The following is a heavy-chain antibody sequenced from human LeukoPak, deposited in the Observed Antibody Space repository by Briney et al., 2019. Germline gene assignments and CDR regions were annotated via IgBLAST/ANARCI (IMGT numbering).Heavy chain of an antibody. CDR2: IYSGGST. Sequence: GGSLRLSCAASGFTVSSNYMSWVRQAPGKGLEWVSVIYSGGSTYYADSVKGRFTISRHNSNNTLYLQMNSLRAEETAVYYCARGTYLAVAGSYYYYYGMDVWGQGTTVTVSS. CDR1: GFTVSSNY. V-gene: IGHV3-53*04. CDR3: ARGTYLAVAGSYYYYYGMDV. D-gene: IGHD6-19*01. J-gene: IGHJ6*02.